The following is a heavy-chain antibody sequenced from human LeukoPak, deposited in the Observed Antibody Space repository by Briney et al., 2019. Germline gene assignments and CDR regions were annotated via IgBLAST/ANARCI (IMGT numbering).Heavy chain of an antibody. CDR2: IGPTGTDR. D-gene: IGHD1-14*01. CDR3: ATETIGRHYDY. Sequence: SGGSLRLSCAASGFTFSSCGFKWVRQAPGKGLEWVSSIGPTGTDRYYADSVRGRFTISRDNAKNSMYLQMDSLRDADTAVYYCATETIGRHYDYWGQGTLLTVSS. V-gene: IGHV3-21*01. CDR1: GFTFSSCG. J-gene: IGHJ4*02.